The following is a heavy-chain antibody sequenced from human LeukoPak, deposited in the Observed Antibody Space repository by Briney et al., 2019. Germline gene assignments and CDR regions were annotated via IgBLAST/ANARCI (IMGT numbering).Heavy chain of an antibody. CDR3: AKVIAVAGIAFDY. CDR1: GFTFSSYG. Sequence: PGGSLRLSCAASGFTFSSYGMHWVRQAPGKGLEWVSAISGSGGSTYYADSVKGRFTISRDNSKNTLYLQMNSLRAEDTAVYYCAKVIAVAGIAFDYWGQGTLVTVSS. V-gene: IGHV3-23*01. D-gene: IGHD6-19*01. CDR2: ISGSGGST. J-gene: IGHJ4*02.